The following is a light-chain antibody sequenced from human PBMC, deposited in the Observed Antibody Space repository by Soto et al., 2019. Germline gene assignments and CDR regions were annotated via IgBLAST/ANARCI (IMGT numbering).Light chain of an antibody. Sequence: ETVVTQSPATLSASPGERATLSCRASQNVVTNVAWYQQKPGQAPRLLIHDTSTRATGVPDRFSGRGDGTEFALTISSPQSEDLAVYYCQQYNEWPLAFGGGTKVDIK. CDR2: DTS. CDR1: QNVVTN. CDR3: QQYNEWPLA. J-gene: IGKJ4*01. V-gene: IGKV3-15*01.